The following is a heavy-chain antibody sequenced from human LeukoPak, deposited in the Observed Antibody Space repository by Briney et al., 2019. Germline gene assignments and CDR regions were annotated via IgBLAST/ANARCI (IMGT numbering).Heavy chain of an antibody. V-gene: IGHV3-23*01. Sequence: GGSLRLSCAASGFTFSSYAMSWDRQAPGKGLEWVSVISGSGSRTYYADSVKGRFTISRDNSKNTLYLQMNNMRAEDTAVYYCANVPAAGDSLDCWGQGTLVTVSS. J-gene: IGHJ4*02. CDR1: GFTFSSYA. D-gene: IGHD6-13*01. CDR2: ISGSGSRT. CDR3: ANVPAAGDSLDC.